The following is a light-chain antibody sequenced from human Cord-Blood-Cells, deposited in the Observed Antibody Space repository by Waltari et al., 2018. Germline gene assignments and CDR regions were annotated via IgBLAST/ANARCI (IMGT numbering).Light chain of an antibody. V-gene: IGLV2-23*01. CDR1: SSAVGSYNL. J-gene: IGLJ3*02. Sequence: QSALTQPASVSGSPGQSITISCTGTSSAVGSYNLVSWYHQHPGKAPKLMIYGGSKRPSGVSNRFSGSKSGNTASLTISGLQAEDEADYYCCSYAGSSTWVFGGGTKLTVL. CDR2: GGS. CDR3: CSYAGSSTWV.